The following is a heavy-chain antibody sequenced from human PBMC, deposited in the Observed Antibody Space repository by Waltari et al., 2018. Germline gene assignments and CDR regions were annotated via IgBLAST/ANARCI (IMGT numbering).Heavy chain of an antibody. CDR2: IKQDESEK. V-gene: IGHV3-7*01. Sequence: EVQLVESGGDLVQPGGSLRLSCVASGFTFSTHWMSWVRQAPGKGLEGVANIKQDESEKYYVDSVKGRFTISRDNTKNSVYLQMNSLRAEDTAVYYCARGLLEWLLSYWYFDLWGRGTLVTVSS. D-gene: IGHD3-3*01. CDR3: ARGLLEWLLSYWYFDL. CDR1: GFTFSTHW. J-gene: IGHJ2*01.